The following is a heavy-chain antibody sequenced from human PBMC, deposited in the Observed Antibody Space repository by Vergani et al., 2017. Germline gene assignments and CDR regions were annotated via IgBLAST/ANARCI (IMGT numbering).Heavy chain of an antibody. Sequence: EVQVLESGGGLVQPGGSLRLSCAASGFTFSSYAMTWVRQAPGKGLEWVSAISGSGGSTYYADSVKGRFTISRDNSKNTLYLQMNSLRAEDTAVYYCAKDMLSTTTLYAFDIWGQGTMVTVSS. D-gene: IGHD4-17*01. J-gene: IGHJ3*02. CDR3: AKDMLSTTTLYAFDI. V-gene: IGHV3-23*01. CDR2: ISGSGGST. CDR1: GFTFSSYA.